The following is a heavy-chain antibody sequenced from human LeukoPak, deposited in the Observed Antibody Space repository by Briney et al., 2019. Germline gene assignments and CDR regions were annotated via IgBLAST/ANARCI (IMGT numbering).Heavy chain of an antibody. V-gene: IGHV4-34*09. D-gene: IGHD3-22*01. CDR1: GGSFSGYY. J-gene: IGHJ4*02. CDR3: AREIYDSSGYYYFDY. CDR2: IYYSGST. Sequence: SETLSLTCAVYGGSFSGYYWSWIRQPPGKGLEWIGYIYYSGSTYYNPSLKSRVTISVDTSKNQFSLKLSSVTAADTAVYYCAREIYDSSGYYYFDYWGQGTLVTVSS.